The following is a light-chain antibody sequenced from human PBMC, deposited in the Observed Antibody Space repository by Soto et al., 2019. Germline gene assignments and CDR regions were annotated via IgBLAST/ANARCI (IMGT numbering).Light chain of an antibody. Sequence: QSALTQPASVSASPGQSITISCTGTSSDVGGYNYVSWYQQYPGKSPKLMIYDVSDRPSGVSHRFSGSKSGDTASLTISGFQTEDEADYYCGSYAGSGVVVFGGGTQPTFL. CDR1: SSDVGGYNY. V-gene: IGLV2-14*03. CDR3: GSYAGSGVVV. CDR2: DVS. J-gene: IGLJ3*02.